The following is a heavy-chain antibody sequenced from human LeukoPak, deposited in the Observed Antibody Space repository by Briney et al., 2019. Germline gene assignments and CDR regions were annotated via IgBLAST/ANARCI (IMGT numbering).Heavy chain of an antibody. J-gene: IGHJ4*02. D-gene: IGHD1-26*01. Sequence: PGRSLRLSCAGSVFTFRSYAMHWVRHAPGKRLEWVAVISYDGSNKYCADSGRFTISRDNSKNTLYLQMNSLRAEDTAVYYCARAPALEGASKAYFEYWGQGTLVTVSS. CDR2: ISYDGSNK. V-gene: IGHV3-30*04. CDR1: VFTFRSYA. CDR3: ARAPALEGASKAYFEY.